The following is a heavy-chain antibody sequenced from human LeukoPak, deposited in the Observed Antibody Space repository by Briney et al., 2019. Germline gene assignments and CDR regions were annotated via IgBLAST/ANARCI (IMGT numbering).Heavy chain of an antibody. J-gene: IGHJ1*01. D-gene: IGHD6-19*01. Sequence: GGSLRLSCAASGLTFSSNYMSWVRQAPGKGLEWVSVIYRGGSTYYADSVKGRFIISRDNSKNTLYLQMNSLRAEDTAVYYCARGQDITAVAGGGLEHWGQGTLVTVSS. CDR2: IYRGGST. V-gene: IGHV3-66*01. CDR3: ARGQDITAVAGGGLEH. CDR1: GLTFSSNY.